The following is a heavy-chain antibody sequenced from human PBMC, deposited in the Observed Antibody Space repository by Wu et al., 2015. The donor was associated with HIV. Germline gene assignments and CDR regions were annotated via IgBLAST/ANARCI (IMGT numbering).Heavy chain of an antibody. V-gene: IGHV4-59*01. CDR2: IYYSGST. CDR1: GGSISSYY. CDR3: ARYKRGRWLQLDY. Sequence: QVQLQESGPGLVKPSETLSLTCTVSGGSISSYYWSWIRQPPGKGLEWIGYIYYSGSTNYNPSLKSRVTISVDTSKNQFSLKLSSVTAADTAVYYCARYKRGRWLQLDYWGQGTLVTVSS. D-gene: IGHD5-24*01. J-gene: IGHJ4*02.